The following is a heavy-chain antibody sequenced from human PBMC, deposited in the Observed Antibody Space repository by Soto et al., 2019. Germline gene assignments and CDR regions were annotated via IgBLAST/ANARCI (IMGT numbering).Heavy chain of an antibody. J-gene: IGHJ4*02. CDR1: GYTFTDYD. Sequence: QVQVVQSKAEVKKPGASVKVSCKTSGYTFTDYDINWVRQATGQGLEWMGWVSPEFGNAGYAKQFQGRVTMTTNTSTSTAYMELTSLTSEDTAVYYCEVTSGYWGQGPMVTVSS. CDR2: VSPEFGNA. D-gene: IGHD2-21*02. CDR3: EVTSGY. V-gene: IGHV1-8*01.